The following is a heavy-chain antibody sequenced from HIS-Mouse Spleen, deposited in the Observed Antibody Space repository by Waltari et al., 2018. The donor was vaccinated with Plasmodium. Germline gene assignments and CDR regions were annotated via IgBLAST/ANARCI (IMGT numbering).Heavy chain of an antibody. CDR2: INHSGST. Sequence: QVQLQQWGAGLLKPSESLSLTCSVYGGSFSGYHWSWIRQPPGKGLEWIGEINHSGSTNYNPSLKSRVTISVDTSKNQFSLKLSSVTAADTAVYYCARAYYDFWSGYRFDYWGQGTLVTVSS. CDR3: ARAYYDFWSGYRFDY. CDR1: GGSFSGYH. V-gene: IGHV4-34*01. J-gene: IGHJ4*02. D-gene: IGHD3-3*01.